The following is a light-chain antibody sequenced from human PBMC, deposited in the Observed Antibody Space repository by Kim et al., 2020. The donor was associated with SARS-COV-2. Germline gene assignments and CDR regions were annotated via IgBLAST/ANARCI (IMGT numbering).Light chain of an antibody. CDR3: QQYNSYLYT. CDR2: DAS. Sequence: SASVGDSVTITCRASQSISSWLAWYQQKPGKAPKLLIYDASSLESGVPSRFSGSGSGTEFTLTISSLQPDDFATYYCQQYNSYLYTFGQGTKLEI. CDR1: QSISSW. V-gene: IGKV1-5*01. J-gene: IGKJ2*01.